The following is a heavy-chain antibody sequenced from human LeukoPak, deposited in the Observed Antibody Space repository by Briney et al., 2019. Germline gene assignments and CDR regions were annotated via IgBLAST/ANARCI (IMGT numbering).Heavy chain of an antibody. D-gene: IGHD1-26*01. CDR2: IYYMRST. CDR1: GGSISNGYY. Sequence: PSQTLSLTCSVAGGSISNGYYWSWIRQRPGEGLEWIGYIYYMRSTYYNPSLKSRVTVSVDTSKNQFSLKLNSVTAADTAVYYCARTPYTGSYRYYFDYWGQGTLVTVSS. J-gene: IGHJ4*02. V-gene: IGHV4-30-4*01. CDR3: ARTPYTGSYRYYFDY.